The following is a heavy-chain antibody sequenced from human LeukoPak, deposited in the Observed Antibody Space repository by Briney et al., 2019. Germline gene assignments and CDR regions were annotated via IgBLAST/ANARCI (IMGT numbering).Heavy chain of an antibody. V-gene: IGHV3-48*04. Sequence: WGSLRLSCAASGFTFSSYGMHWVRQAPGKGLEWVSYISSSGSTIYYADSVKGRFTISRDNAKNSLYLQINSLRAEDTAVYYCAELGITMIGGVWGKGTTVTISS. D-gene: IGHD3-10*02. CDR3: AELGITMIGGV. J-gene: IGHJ6*04. CDR2: ISSSGSTI. CDR1: GFTFSSYG.